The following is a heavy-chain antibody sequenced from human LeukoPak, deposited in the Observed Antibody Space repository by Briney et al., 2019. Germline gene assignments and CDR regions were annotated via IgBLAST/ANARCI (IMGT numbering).Heavy chain of an antibody. CDR1: CYTFTSYG. Sequence: ASVKVSCKASCYTFTSYGISCVRQAPGQRLEWMGWISAYNGNTNYAQKLQGRVTMTTDTSTSTAYMELRSLRSDDTAVYYCARDMDAAKYGLFDYWGQGTLVTVSS. D-gene: IGHD2-2*03. V-gene: IGHV1-18*01. J-gene: IGHJ4*02. CDR3: ARDMDAAKYGLFDY. CDR2: ISAYNGNT.